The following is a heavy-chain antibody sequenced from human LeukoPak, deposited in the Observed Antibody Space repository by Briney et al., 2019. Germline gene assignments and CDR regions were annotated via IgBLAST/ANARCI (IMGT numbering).Heavy chain of an antibody. D-gene: IGHD4-17*01. CDR3: ARSAHDYGDYYSAP. V-gene: IGHV1-2*02. CDR1: GGTFSSYA. CDR2: INPNSGGT. J-gene: IGHJ5*02. Sequence: ASVKVSCKASGGTFSSYAISWVRRAPGQGLEWMGWINPNSGGTNYAQKFQGRVTMTRDTSISTAYMELSRLRSDDTAVYYCARSAHDYGDYYSAPWGQGTLVTVSS.